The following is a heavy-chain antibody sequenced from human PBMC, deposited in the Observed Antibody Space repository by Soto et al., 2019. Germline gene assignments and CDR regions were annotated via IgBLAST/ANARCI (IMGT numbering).Heavy chain of an antibody. CDR1: GGSISSSNW. CDR3: ARVEVDYHGSGSRNNWFDP. CDR2: IYHSGST. D-gene: IGHD3-10*01. Sequence: SETLSLTCAVSGGSISSSNWWSWVRQPPGKGLEWIGEIYHSGSTNYNPSLKSRVTISVDKSKNQFSLKLSSVTAADTAVYYCARVEVDYHGSGSRNNWFDPWGQGTLVTVSS. V-gene: IGHV4-4*02. J-gene: IGHJ5*02.